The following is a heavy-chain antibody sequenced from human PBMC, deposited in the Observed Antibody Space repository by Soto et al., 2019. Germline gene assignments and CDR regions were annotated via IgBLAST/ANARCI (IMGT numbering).Heavy chain of an antibody. CDR2: ISSSSAYI. J-gene: IGHJ4*02. D-gene: IGHD3-10*01. V-gene: IGHV3-21*01. Sequence: EVQLVESGGGLVKPGGSLRLSCAASGFTFSHYTMNWVRQAPGKGLEWVSSISSSSAYIYYADSVKGRFTVSRDHAKRSLYLQMNSLRAEDTAVYYCARDGSGSPPLYRGQGTLSPSPQ. CDR3: ARDGSGSPPLY. CDR1: GFTFSHYT.